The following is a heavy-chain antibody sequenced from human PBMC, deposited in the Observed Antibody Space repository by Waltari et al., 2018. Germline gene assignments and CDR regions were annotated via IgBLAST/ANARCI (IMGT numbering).Heavy chain of an antibody. V-gene: IGHV2-5*01. CDR3: ASQVITYYYGSRGYYPLPYLDF. Sequence: QITLKESGPTLVKPTQTLTLTCTSPGFSHSTSGVGVGWIRQTPGKALEWLALIYWNDDKRYSPALRSRHTITKDTSKNQVVLTMTNRDPGDTATYCWASQVITYYYGSRGYYPLPYLDFWGQGTLVTVAS. J-gene: IGHJ4*02. CDR1: GFSHSTSGVG. CDR2: IYWNDDK. D-gene: IGHD3-22*01.